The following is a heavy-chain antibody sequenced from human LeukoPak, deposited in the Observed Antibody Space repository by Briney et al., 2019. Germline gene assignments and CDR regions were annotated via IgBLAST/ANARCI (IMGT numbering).Heavy chain of an antibody. D-gene: IGHD5-18*01. Sequence: ASVKVSCTSSGDTFRSYAISWVRQAPGQGLEWMGGIIPLFGTPTYAQKFQGRVTITPDESTSTVNLELTSLRSDDTAVYYCARARNSHATHYYYYMDVWGKGTTVTVSS. V-gene: IGHV1-69*13. CDR3: ARARNSHATHYYYYMDV. CDR1: GDTFRSYA. CDR2: IIPLFGTP. J-gene: IGHJ6*03.